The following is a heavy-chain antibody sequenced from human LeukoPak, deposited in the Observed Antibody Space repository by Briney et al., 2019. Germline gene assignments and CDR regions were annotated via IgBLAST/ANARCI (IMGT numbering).Heavy chain of an antibody. D-gene: IGHD1-26*01. CDR1: GFTFSDYY. J-gene: IGHJ4*02. V-gene: IGHV3-11*01. CDR2: ISSSGSTI. CDR3: ARWLLRGPIDY. Sequence: GGSLRLSCAASGFTFSDYYMRWIRQAPGKGLEWVSYISSSGSTIYYADSVKGRFTISRDNAKNSLYLQMNSLRAEDTAVYYCARWLLRGPIDYWGQGTLVTVSS.